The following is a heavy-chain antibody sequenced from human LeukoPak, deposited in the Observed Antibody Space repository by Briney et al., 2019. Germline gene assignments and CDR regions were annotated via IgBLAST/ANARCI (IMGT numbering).Heavy chain of an antibody. D-gene: IGHD3-22*01. CDR3: ASSVVVITTGNAFDI. V-gene: IGHV1-69*13. CDR1: GGTFSSYA. J-gene: IGHJ3*02. CDR2: IIPIFGTA. Sequence: GASVKVSCKASGGTFSSYAISWVRQAPGQGLEWMGGIIPIFGTANYAQKFQGRVTITADESTSTAYMELSSLRSEDTAVYYCASSVVVITTGNAFDIWGQGTVVTVSS.